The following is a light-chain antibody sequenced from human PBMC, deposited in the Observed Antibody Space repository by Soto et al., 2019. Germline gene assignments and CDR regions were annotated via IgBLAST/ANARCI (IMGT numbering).Light chain of an antibody. CDR3: QQYTNWPPWT. J-gene: IGKJ1*01. CDR1: QSVSSN. Sequence: EIVMTQSPATLSVSPGERATLSCRASQSVSSNLAWYQQKRGQAPRRLVYGASTRATGIPARVSGSVSGTEFTLSLNSLQSEDFAVYSCQQYTNWPPWTFGQGTKVEI. CDR2: GAS. V-gene: IGKV3-15*01.